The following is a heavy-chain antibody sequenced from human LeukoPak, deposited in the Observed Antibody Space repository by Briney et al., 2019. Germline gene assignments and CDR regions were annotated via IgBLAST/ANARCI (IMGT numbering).Heavy chain of an antibody. CDR3: ARDPRIKDHSSGYDDY. CDR2: IIPILGIA. CDR1: GGTFSSYT. V-gene: IGHV1-69*04. J-gene: IGHJ4*02. D-gene: IGHD3-22*01. Sequence: SVKVSCKASGGTFSSYTISWVRQAPGQGLEWMGRIIPILGIANYAQKFQGRVTITADKSTSTAYMELSSLRSEDTAVYYCARDPRIKDHSSGYDDYWGQGTLVTASS.